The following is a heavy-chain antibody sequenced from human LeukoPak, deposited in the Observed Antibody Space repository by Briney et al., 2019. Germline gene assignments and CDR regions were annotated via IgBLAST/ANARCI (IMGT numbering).Heavy chain of an antibody. J-gene: IGHJ4*02. CDR3: ARETVVVAGLFDY. V-gene: IGHV1-69*04. CDR1: GGTFSIYA. D-gene: IGHD2-15*01. CDR2: IIPILGIA. Sequence: SVTVSCKASGGTFSIYAISWVRQAPGQGLEWMGRIIPILGIANYAQKFQGRVTITADKSTSTAYMELSSLRSEDTAVYYCARETVVVAGLFDYWGQGTLVTVSS.